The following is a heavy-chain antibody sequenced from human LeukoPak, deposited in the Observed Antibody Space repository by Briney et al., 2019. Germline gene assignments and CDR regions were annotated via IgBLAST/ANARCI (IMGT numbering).Heavy chain of an antibody. D-gene: IGHD2-21*02. J-gene: IGHJ4*02. CDR1: GFTFSNAW. V-gene: IGHV3-15*01. CDR3: TTSLAGAVTAVYPFDN. Sequence: SGGSLRLSCAVSGFTFSNAWMSWVRQAPGKGREWVGRIQSKTDGGTTDYAAPVKGRITISRDDSTNTLHLQMNSLKTEDTAVYYCTTSLAGAVTAVYPFDNWGQGTLVTVSS. CDR2: IQSKTDGGTT.